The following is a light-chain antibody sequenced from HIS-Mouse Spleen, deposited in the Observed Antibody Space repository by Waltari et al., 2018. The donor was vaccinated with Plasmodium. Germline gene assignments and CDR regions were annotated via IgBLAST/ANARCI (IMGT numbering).Light chain of an antibody. CDR1: ALPQHY. V-gene: IGLV3-25*03. CDR3: QSADSSGTYQV. CDR2: KDS. Sequence: SYELTQPPSVSVSPGQTARITCSGDALPQHYAYWYQQKPGQAPVLVIYKDSERPSGIPERFSGSSSGTTVTLTISGVQAEDEADYYCQSADSSGTYQVFGGGTKLTVL. J-gene: IGLJ2*01.